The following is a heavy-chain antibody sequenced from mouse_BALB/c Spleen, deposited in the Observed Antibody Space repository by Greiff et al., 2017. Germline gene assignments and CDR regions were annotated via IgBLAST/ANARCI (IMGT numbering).Heavy chain of an antibody. J-gene: IGHJ4*01. Sequence: EVNVVESGGGLVKPGGSLKLSCAASGFAFSSYDMSWVRQTPEKRLEWVAYISSGGGSTYYPDTVKGRFTISRDNAKNTLYLQMSSLKSEDTAMYYCARRDMGYDDAMDYWGQGTSVTVSS. V-gene: IGHV5-12-1*01. CDR3: ARRDMGYDDAMDY. CDR2: ISSGGGST. D-gene: IGHD2-14*01. CDR1: GFAFSSYD.